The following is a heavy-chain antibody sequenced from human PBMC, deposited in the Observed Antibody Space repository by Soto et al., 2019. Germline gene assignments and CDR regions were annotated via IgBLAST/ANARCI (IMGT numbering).Heavy chain of an antibody. CDR3: TKSADSAGWGVDF. Sequence: EVQLVESGGGLVQPGGSLRLSCVASGFMFDSYAMNWVRQAPGKGLEGVSYISPGGDRIYYAESLKGRITISRDNARTSLSLPMNILSDGDTAVYYCTKSADSAGWGVDFWGQGTLVTVSS. V-gene: IGHV3-48*02. J-gene: IGHJ4*02. CDR2: ISPGGDRI. CDR1: GFMFDSYA. D-gene: IGHD6-19*01.